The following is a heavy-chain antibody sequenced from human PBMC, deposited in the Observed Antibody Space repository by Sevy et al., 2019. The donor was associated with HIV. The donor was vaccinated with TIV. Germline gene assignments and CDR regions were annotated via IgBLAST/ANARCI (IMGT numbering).Heavy chain of an antibody. CDR2: INWDGSEK. J-gene: IGHJ4*02. D-gene: IGHD3-10*01. V-gene: IGHV3-9*01. CDR3: ARGGFYFGSEDYYGKAGHDS. Sequence: GGSLRLSCATSGFSFNDYAMHWVRQAPGKGLEWVSGINWDGSEKDYADSVEGRFTISRNNDKKSLYLQMSSLRREDTALYFCARGGFYFGSEDYYGKAGHDSWGPGTVVTVSS. CDR1: GFSFNDYA.